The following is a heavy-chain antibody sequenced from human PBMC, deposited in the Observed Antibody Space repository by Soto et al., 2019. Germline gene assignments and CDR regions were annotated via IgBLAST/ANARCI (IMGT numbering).Heavy chain of an antibody. D-gene: IGHD3-22*01. J-gene: IGHJ3*02. CDR2: IYHSGST. Sequence: QVQLQESGPGLVKPSGTLSLTCAVSGGSISSSNWWSWVRQPPGKGLEWIGEIYHSGSTNYNPSLKSPITITVDTSTNPFSLKLSSVTAADTAVYYCASLSMIGRGDAFDIWGQGTRVTVSS. CDR1: GGSISSSNW. CDR3: ASLSMIGRGDAFDI. V-gene: IGHV4-4*02.